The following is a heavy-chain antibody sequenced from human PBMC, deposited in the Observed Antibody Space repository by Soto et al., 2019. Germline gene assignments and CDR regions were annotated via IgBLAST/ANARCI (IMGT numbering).Heavy chain of an antibody. D-gene: IGHD3-9*01. CDR2: INPNSGGT. CDR3: ARVDILTVYGCMDV. Sequence: ASVKVSCKASGYTFTGYYMHWVRQAPGQGLEWMGWINPNSGGTNYAQKFQGWVTMTRDTSKNQFSLKLNSVTAADTAVYYCARVDILTVYGCMDVWGQGTTVTVSS. V-gene: IGHV1-2*04. CDR1: GYTFTGYY. J-gene: IGHJ6*02.